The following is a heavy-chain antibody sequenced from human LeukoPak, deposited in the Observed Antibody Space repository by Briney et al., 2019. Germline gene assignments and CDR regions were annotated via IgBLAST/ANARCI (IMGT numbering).Heavy chain of an antibody. Sequence: PGGSLRLSCAASGFTLSNYWMNWVRQAPGKGLEWVANINQDGSEKYYVDSVKGRFTISRDNAKNSLHLQMNSLRAEDTAVYYCARHDTAMATDYGMDVWGQGTTVTVSS. CDR3: ARHDTAMATDYGMDV. CDR2: INQDGSEK. CDR1: GFTLSNYW. J-gene: IGHJ6*02. D-gene: IGHD5-18*01. V-gene: IGHV3-7*03.